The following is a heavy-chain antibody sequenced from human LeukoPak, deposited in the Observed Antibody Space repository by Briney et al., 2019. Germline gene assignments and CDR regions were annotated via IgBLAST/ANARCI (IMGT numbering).Heavy chain of an antibody. Sequence: SETLSLTCTVSGGSISSGGYYWIWIRQHPGKGLEWIGYIYYSGSAYYNPSLKSRVTISVDTSENQFSLKLSSVTAADTAVYYCARVSYGSATKEDYWGQGTLVTVSS. CDR2: IYYSGSA. J-gene: IGHJ4*02. CDR3: ARVSYGSATKEDY. CDR1: GGSISSGGYY. V-gene: IGHV4-31*03. D-gene: IGHD3-10*01.